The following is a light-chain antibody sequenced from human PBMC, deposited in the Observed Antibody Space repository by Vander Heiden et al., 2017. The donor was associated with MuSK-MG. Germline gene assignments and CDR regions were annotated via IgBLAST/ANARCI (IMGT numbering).Light chain of an antibody. Sequence: QSVLTQPPSVSGAPGQRVTISCTGSSSNSGAGYDVHWSQQLPGTAPKLLIYGNSNRPSGVPDRCSGSKSGTSASLAIAGLQAEDEADYYCQAYDSSLSVVFGGGTKLTVL. CDR2: GNS. J-gene: IGLJ2*01. CDR3: QAYDSSLSVV. V-gene: IGLV1-40*01. CDR1: SSNSGAGYD.